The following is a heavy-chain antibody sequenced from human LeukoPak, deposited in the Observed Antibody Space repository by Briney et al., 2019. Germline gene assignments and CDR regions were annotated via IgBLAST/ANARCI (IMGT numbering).Heavy chain of an antibody. D-gene: IGHD2-2*01. CDR1: GGSFSDYH. Sequence: SETLSLSCAVYGGSFSDYHWTWVRQSPGKGLEWIWEITDSGSTDYNPSPRRRATTPSETSKKQFPLKVTSVTAADTAVYYCAREDSTSLKYAFDIWGQGTMVTVSS. V-gene: IGHV4-34*01. J-gene: IGHJ3*02. CDR3: AREDSTSLKYAFDI. CDR2: ITDSGST.